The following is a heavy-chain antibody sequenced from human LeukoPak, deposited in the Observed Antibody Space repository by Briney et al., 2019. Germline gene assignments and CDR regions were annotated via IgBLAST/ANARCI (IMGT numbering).Heavy chain of an antibody. D-gene: IGHD3-10*01. J-gene: IGHJ5*02. CDR2: IYYSGST. CDR3: ARSSLGSWFDP. V-gene: IGHV4-31*03. Sequence: SQTLSLTCTVSGGSISSGRYYWSWIRQHPGKGLEWIGYIYYSGSTYYNPSLKSRVTISVDTSKNQFSLKLSSVTAADTAVYYCARSSLGSWFDPWGQGTLVTVSS. CDR1: GGSISSGRYY.